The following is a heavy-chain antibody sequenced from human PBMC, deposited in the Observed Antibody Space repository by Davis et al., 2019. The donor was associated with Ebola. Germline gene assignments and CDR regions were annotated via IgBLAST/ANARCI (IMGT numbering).Heavy chain of an antibody. Sequence: PGGSLRLSCAASGFIFSSHWMHWVRQAPGKGLVWVSRIDSDGKTTNYADSVKGRFTISRDNAKNTLYLQMNSLRVEDTAVYYCARDYGDYIYDYWGQGVLVTVSS. CDR2: IDSDGKTT. D-gene: IGHD4-17*01. J-gene: IGHJ4*02. CDR1: GFIFSSHW. V-gene: IGHV3-74*01. CDR3: ARDYGDYIYDY.